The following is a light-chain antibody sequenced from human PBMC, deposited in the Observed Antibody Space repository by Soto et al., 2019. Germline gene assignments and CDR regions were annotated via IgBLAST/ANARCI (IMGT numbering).Light chain of an antibody. CDR1: QSVNTN. CDR3: QQTYNAPHT. CDR2: ATS. V-gene: IGKV1-39*01. Sequence: DIQMTQSPLSLSASVGDRVSITCRASQSVNTNLHWFQQKPGKAPKLLIYATSNFHSGIPSRFSGSGSGTDFTLTISSLQPEDFASYYCQQTYNAPHTFGQGTRVEIK. J-gene: IGKJ2*01.